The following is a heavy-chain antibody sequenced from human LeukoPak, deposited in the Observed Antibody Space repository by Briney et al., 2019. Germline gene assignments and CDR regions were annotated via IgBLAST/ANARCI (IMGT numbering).Heavy chain of an antibody. D-gene: IGHD3-10*01. CDR2: ISGSGGST. Sequence: GGFLRLSCAASGFTFSSYAMNWVRQAPGKGLEWVSGISGSGGSTYFADSVKGRFTISRDNSKNTLYLQMNSLRAEDTAVYYCAKDPRTWFGELLSASYFDYWGLGTLVTVSS. CDR1: GFTFSSYA. CDR3: AKDPRTWFGELLSASYFDY. V-gene: IGHV3-23*01. J-gene: IGHJ4*02.